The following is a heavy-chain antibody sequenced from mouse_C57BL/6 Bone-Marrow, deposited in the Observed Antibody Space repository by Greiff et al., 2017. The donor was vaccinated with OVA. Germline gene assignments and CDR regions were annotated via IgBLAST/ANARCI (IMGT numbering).Heavy chain of an antibody. CDR2: ISDGGSYT. V-gene: IGHV5-4*01. Sequence: EVQRVESGGGLVKPGGSLKLSCAASGFTFSSYAMSWVRQTPEKRLEWVATISDGGSYTYYPDNVKGRCTISRDNAKNTLYLQMSHLKSEDTAMYYCARDRAVVAFDYWGQGTTPTVSS. D-gene: IGHD1-1*01. CDR1: GFTFSSYA. J-gene: IGHJ2*01. CDR3: ARDRAVVAFDY.